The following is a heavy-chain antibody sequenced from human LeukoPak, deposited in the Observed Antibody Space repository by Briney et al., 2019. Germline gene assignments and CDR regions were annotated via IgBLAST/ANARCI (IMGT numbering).Heavy chain of an antibody. CDR1: GGSFSGYY. Sequence: PSETLSLTCAVYGGSFSGYYWSWIRQPPGKGLEWIGEINHSGSTNYNPSLKSRVTISVDTSKNQFSLKLSSVTAADTAVYYCARAVGYCSSTSCYFSYYYYYMDVWGKGTTVTVSS. D-gene: IGHD2-2*01. J-gene: IGHJ6*03. CDR2: INHSGST. CDR3: ARAVGYCSSTSCYFSYYYYYMDV. V-gene: IGHV4-34*01.